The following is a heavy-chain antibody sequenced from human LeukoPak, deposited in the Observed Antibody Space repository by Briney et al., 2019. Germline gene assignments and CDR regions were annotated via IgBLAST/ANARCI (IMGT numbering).Heavy chain of an antibody. J-gene: IGHJ4*02. CDR2: MYHSGST. D-gene: IGHD7-27*01. CDR1: GYSISSAYY. V-gene: IGHV4-38-2*02. Sequence: SETLSLTCSVSGYSISSAYYWGWIRHPPGKGLEWIGTMYHSGSTNYNPSLKSRVTISVDTSKNQFSLKLSSVTAADTAVYFCARGFRGDNFDYWGQGTLVTVSS. CDR3: ARGFRGDNFDY.